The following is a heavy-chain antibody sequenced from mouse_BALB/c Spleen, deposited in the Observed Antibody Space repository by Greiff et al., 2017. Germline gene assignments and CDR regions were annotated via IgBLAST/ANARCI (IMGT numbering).Heavy chain of an antibody. CDR2: ISYSGST. V-gene: IGHV3-8*02. CDR1: GDSITSGY. D-gene: IGHD2-1*01. Sequence: EVKLMESGPSLVKPSQTLSLTCSVTGDSITSGYWNWIRKFPGNKLEYMGYISYSGSTYYNPSLKSRISITRDTSKNQYYLQLNSVTTEDTATYYCARWRGTLYGNYGYFDVWGAGTTVTVSS. J-gene: IGHJ1*01. CDR3: ARWRGTLYGNYGYFDV.